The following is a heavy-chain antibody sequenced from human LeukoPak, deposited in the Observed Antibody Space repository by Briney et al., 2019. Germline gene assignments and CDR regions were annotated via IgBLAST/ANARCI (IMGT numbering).Heavy chain of an antibody. CDR2: ISSSSSYI. Sequence: PGGSLRLSCAASGFTFSSYSMNWVRQAPGKGLEWVSSISSSSSYIYYADSVKDRFTISRDNAKNSLYLQMNSLRAEDTAVYYCARDCSSTSCYPYYYYMDVWGKGTTVTVSS. D-gene: IGHD2-2*01. J-gene: IGHJ6*03. V-gene: IGHV3-21*01. CDR3: ARDCSSTSCYPYYYYMDV. CDR1: GFTFSSYS.